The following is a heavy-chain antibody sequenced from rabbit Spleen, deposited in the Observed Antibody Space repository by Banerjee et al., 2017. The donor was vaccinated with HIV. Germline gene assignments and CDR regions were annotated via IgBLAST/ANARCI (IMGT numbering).Heavy chain of an antibody. V-gene: IGHV1S7*01. J-gene: IGHJ4*01. CDR2: IDPVFGST. Sequence: QQLVESGGGLVKPEGSLTLTCTASGFTISSYYMNWVRQAPGKGLEWIGYIDPVFGSTYYANWVNGRFTISSHNAQNTLYLQLNSLTAADTATYFCARDLAGVIGWNFNLWGPGTLVTVS. D-gene: IGHD4-1*01. CDR3: ARDLAGVIGWNFNL. CDR1: GFTISSYY.